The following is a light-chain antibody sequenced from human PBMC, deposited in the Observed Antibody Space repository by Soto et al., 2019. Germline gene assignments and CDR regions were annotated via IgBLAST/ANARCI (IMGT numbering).Light chain of an antibody. J-gene: IGLJ3*02. Sequence: QPVLTQPPSASGTPGQTVTISCSGSSSNIGRNPVNWYQQFPGTAPKLLIYTDDQRPSGVPDRFSGSKSGTSASLAITGLQSEDEADYYCAAWDDSLNGQVVFGGGTKLTVL. CDR3: AAWDDSLNGQVV. CDR2: TDD. V-gene: IGLV1-44*01. CDR1: SSNIGRNP.